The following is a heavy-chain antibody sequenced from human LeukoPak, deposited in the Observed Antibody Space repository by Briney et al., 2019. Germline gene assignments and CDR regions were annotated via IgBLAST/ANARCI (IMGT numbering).Heavy chain of an antibody. D-gene: IGHD3-3*01. V-gene: IGHV4-34*01. CDR1: GGSFSGYY. CDR2: INHSGST. Sequence: PSETLSLTCAVYGGSFSGYYWSWIRQPPGKGLEWIGEINHSGSTNYNPSLKSRVTISVDTPKNQFSLKLSSVTAADTAVYYCARSYYDFWSGYHYYFDYWGQGTLVTVSS. J-gene: IGHJ4*02. CDR3: ARSYYDFWSGYHYYFDY.